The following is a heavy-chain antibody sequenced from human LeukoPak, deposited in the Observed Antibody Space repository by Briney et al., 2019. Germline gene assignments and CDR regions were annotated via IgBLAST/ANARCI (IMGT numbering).Heavy chain of an antibody. V-gene: IGHV3-30*18. CDR1: GFTFSSYG. J-gene: IGHJ6*02. CDR2: ISYDGSNK. Sequence: PGESLRLSCAASGFTFSSYGMHWVRQAPGKGLEWVAVISYDGSNKYYADSVKGRFTISRDNSKNTLYLQMNSLRAEDTAVYYCAKEARGMDVWGQGTTVTVSS. CDR3: AKEARGMDV.